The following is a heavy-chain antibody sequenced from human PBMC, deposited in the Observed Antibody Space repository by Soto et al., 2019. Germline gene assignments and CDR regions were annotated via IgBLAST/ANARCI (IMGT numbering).Heavy chain of an antibody. V-gene: IGHV4-59*01. CDR2: IYYSGST. CDR3: ARGYQERWLQYYFDY. Sequence: SETLSLTCTVSGGSISSYYWSWIRQPPGKGLEWIGYIYYSGSTNYNPSLKSRVTISVDTSKNQFSLKLSSVTAADTAVYYCARGYQERWLQYYFDYWGQGTLVTVSS. J-gene: IGHJ4*02. CDR1: GGSISSYY. D-gene: IGHD5-12*01.